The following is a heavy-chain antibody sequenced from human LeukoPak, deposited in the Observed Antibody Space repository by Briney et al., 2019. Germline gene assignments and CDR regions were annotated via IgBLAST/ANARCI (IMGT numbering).Heavy chain of an antibody. CDR3: ARGLIKWLGIFDY. V-gene: IGHV1-2*02. CDR2: INPNSGGT. Sequence: ASVKVSCKASGYTFTGYYMHWVRQAPGQGLEWMRWINPNSGGTNYAQKFQGRVTMTRDTSISTAYMELSRLRSDDTAVYYCARGLIKWLGIFDYWGQGTLVTVSS. CDR1: GYTFTGYY. D-gene: IGHD6-19*01. J-gene: IGHJ4*02.